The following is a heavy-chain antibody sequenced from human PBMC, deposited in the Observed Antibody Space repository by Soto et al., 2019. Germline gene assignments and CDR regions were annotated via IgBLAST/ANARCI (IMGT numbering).Heavy chain of an antibody. J-gene: IGHJ5*02. Sequence: PRLSCAASGFIFENFGMSWVRQAPGKGLEWISSISGSGFKKYYADSVKGRFTISRDNSKSTVYLELNNLSAEDTAVYHCAKNQGVELVPLATVDWFDPWGQGSVVTVSS. CDR3: AKNQGVELVPLATVDWFDP. D-gene: IGHD1-26*01. CDR1: GFIFENFG. V-gene: IGHV3-23*01. CDR2: ISGSGFKK.